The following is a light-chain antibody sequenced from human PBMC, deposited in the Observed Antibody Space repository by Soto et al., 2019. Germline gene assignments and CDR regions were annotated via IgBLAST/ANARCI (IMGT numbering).Light chain of an antibody. CDR2: TTN. V-gene: IGLV1-44*01. CDR1: SSNIGTSS. CDR3: AAWDDSLNGHV. Sequence: QSVLTQPHSASGTARQRVTISCSGSSSNIGTSSVHWFQQLPGTAPKLHISTTNQRPSGVPERFSGSKSGTSASLAISGLQSEDEADYYCAAWDDSLNGHVFGTGTKVTVL. J-gene: IGLJ1*01.